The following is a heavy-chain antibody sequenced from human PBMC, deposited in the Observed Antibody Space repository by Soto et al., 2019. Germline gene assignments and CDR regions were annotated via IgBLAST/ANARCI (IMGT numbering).Heavy chain of an antibody. J-gene: IGHJ4*02. Sequence: QITLKESGPTLVKPTQTLTLTCTFSGFSLSARGVGVGWIRQPPGKALEWLALIYWNDDKRYRPSLQSRLTITKDASKNQVVFSMTNVDPADTATYYCAHSPWGAAPDYWGQGTLVTVSS. V-gene: IGHV2-5*01. CDR2: IYWNDDK. D-gene: IGHD3-16*01. CDR3: AHSPWGAAPDY. CDR1: GFSLSARGVG.